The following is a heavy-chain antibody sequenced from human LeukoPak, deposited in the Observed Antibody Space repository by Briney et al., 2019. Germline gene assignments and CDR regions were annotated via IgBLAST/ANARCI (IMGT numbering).Heavy chain of an antibody. CDR3: ARGFWTGVEY. Sequence: GVSLRLSCAASGFAFSSNWMHWVRQTPGKGLVWVSRINSGGSGTSYADSVEGRFTISRDNAKNTLYLQMNSLRAEDTAVYYCARGFWTGVEYWGQGALVTVSS. J-gene: IGHJ4*02. CDR2: INSGGSGT. D-gene: IGHD3/OR15-3a*01. V-gene: IGHV3-74*01. CDR1: GFAFSSNW.